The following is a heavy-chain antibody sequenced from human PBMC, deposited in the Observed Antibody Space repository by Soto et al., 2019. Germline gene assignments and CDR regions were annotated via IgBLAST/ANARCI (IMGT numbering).Heavy chain of an antibody. D-gene: IGHD2-15*01. J-gene: IGHJ4*02. CDR2: NNSDGSST. CDR3: VRTSLVVAAATREDY. Sequence: EVQLVESGGGLVQPGESLRLSCAASGFTFSSYWMHWVRQAPGKGLVWVSRNNSDGSSTSYAGSVKGRFTISRDNAKTTLYLQMNSLRAVDTAVYYCVRTSLVVAAATREDYWGQGTLVTVSS. V-gene: IGHV3-74*01. CDR1: GFTFSSYW.